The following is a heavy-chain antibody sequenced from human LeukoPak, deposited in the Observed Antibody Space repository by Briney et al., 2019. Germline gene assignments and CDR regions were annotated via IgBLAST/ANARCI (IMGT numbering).Heavy chain of an antibody. D-gene: IGHD6-6*01. J-gene: IGHJ5*02. Sequence: GASVKVSCTASGYTFTSYDINWVRQAPGQGLEWMGWMNPNSGNTGYAQKFQGRVTMTRNTSISTAYMELSSLRSEDTAVYYCARAKLIAARRVHTGNWFDPWGQGTLVTVSS. V-gene: IGHV1-8*01. CDR1: GYTFTSYD. CDR2: MNPNSGNT. CDR3: ARAKLIAARRVHTGNWFDP.